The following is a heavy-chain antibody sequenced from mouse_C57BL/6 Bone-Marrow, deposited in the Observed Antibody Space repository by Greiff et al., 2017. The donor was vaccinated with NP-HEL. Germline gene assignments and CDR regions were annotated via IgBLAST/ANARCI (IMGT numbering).Heavy chain of an antibody. CDR3: ARDGVTTTGYYAMDY. CDR2: ISYDGSN. Sequence: EVKLQESGPGLVKPSQSLSLTCSVTGYSITSCYYWNWIRQFPGNKLEWMGYISYDGSNNYNPSLKNRISITRDTSKNQFFLKLNSVTTEDTATYYCARDGVTTTGYYAMDYWGQGTSVTVSS. CDR1: GYSITSCYY. V-gene: IGHV3-6*01. D-gene: IGHD2-2*01. J-gene: IGHJ4*01.